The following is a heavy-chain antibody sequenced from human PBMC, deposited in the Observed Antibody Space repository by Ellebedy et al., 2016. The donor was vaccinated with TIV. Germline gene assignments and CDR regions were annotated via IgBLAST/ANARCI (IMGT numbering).Heavy chain of an antibody. D-gene: IGHD3-3*01. CDR2: ISYDGNTK. J-gene: IGHJ5*02. V-gene: IGHV3-30-3*01. CDR3: ARDNNPGVKNGVVDL. Sequence: PGGSLSLSCAASGFTFSSYPMHWVRQAPGTGLEWVDVISYDGNTKWYGDSVRGRFTISRDNSKNTLYLRLQRLKIEDTAVYFCARDNNPGVKNGVVDLWGQGTLVTVSS. CDR1: GFTFSSYP.